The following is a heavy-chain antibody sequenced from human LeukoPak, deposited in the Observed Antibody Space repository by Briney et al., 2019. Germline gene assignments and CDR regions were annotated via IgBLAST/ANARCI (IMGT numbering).Heavy chain of an antibody. D-gene: IGHD3-22*01. V-gene: IGHV3-23*01. CDR1: GFTFSSYA. J-gene: IGHJ6*02. CDR3: AKDLWYYGSSGYYNDYYYYYGMDV. Sequence: GGSLRLSCAASGFTFSSYAMSWVRQAPGKGLEWVSAISGSGGSTYYADSVKGRFTISRDNSKNTLYLQMNSLRAEDTAVYYCAKDLWYYGSSGYYNDYYYYYGMDVSGQGTTVTVSS. CDR2: ISGSGGST.